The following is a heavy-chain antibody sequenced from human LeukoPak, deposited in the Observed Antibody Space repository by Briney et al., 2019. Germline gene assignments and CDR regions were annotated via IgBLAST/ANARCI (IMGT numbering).Heavy chain of an antibody. CDR3: AKNRVSSDHPLLVFHY. V-gene: IGHV3-74*01. Sequence: PGGSLRLSCAVSGYTFSGYWMHWARHAPGKGLVWVSRINSDGSSRTYADSVNGRFAISRDNAKNTLYLQMSSLRAEETAVYYCAKNRVSSDHPLLVFHYWGQGTLVSVSS. CDR1: GYTFSGYW. J-gene: IGHJ4*02. D-gene: IGHD6-19*01. CDR2: INSDGSSR.